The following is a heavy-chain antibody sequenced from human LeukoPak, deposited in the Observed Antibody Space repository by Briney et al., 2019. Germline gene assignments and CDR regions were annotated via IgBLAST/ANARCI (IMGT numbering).Heavy chain of an antibody. V-gene: IGHV4-34*01. CDR3: ARVVGVAVAGKLDY. CDR2: INHSGST. Sequence: SETLSLTCAVYGGSFSGYFWSWIRQPPGKGLEWIGEINHSGSTNYNPSLESRVSISIDTSKNQFSLELSSVTAADTAVYYCARVVGVAVAGKLDYWGQGTLVTVSS. D-gene: IGHD6-19*01. J-gene: IGHJ4*02. CDR1: GGSFSGYF.